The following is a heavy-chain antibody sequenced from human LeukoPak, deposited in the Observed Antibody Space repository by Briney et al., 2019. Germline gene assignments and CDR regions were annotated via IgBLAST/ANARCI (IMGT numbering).Heavy chain of an antibody. CDR1: GDSISGSSYY. V-gene: IGHV4-39*01. J-gene: IGHJ4*02. D-gene: IGHD3-16*02. CDR3: ARGTAGYLSSYFDY. CDR2: IYYSGST. Sequence: PSETLSLTCTVSGDSISGSSYYWGWIRQPPGKGLEWIGSIYYSGSTYYNSSLKSRVTISVDTSKNQFSLKLNSVTAADTAVYYCARGTAGYLSSYFDYWGQGTLVTVSS.